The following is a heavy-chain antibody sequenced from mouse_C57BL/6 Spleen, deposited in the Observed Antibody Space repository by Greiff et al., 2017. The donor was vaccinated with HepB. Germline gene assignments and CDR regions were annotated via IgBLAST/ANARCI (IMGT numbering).Heavy chain of an antibody. V-gene: IGHV1-76*01. CDR3: ARRDGTGTYFDY. CDR2: IYPGSGNT. D-gene: IGHD4-1*01. CDR1: GYTFTDYY. Sequence: QVQLQQSGAELVRPGASVKLSCKASGYTFTDYYINWVKQRPGQGLEWIARIYPGSGNTYYNEKFKGKATLTAEKSSSTAYMQLSSLTSEDSAVYFCARRDGTGTYFDYWGQGTTLTVSS. J-gene: IGHJ2*01.